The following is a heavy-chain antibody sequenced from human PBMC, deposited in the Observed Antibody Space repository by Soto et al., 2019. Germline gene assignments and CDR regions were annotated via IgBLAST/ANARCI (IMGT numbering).Heavy chain of an antibody. D-gene: IGHD2-21*02. CDR3: ARRREKDCRGDCYYYFAL. CDR2: ISYSGRSI. Sequence: EVQLLESGGGLVQPGESLRLSCEASGFTFSDYAMSWVRQPPGKGLEWVSSISYSGRSIYYADSVKGRFTISRDNPRNKVFAQMNNVRVEDTGVYYCARRREKDCRGDCYYYFALWGRGTLVTVSS. CDR1: GFTFSDYA. J-gene: IGHJ4*02. V-gene: IGHV3-23*01.